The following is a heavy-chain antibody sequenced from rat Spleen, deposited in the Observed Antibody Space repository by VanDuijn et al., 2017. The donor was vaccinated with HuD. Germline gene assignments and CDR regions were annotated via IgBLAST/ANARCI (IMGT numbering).Heavy chain of an antibody. V-gene: IGHV2-47*01. CDR2: IWCNGGT. J-gene: IGHJ2*01. CDR3: TRDLYFDY. CDR1: GLLLTSNS. Sequence: QVQLKESGPGLVQPSQTLSLTCTVSGLLLTSNSVSWIRPPPGKGLEWMGVIWCNGGTDYNSANKSRLSISRDTSKRQVLLKMNSLQTEDTAIYFCTRDLYFDYWGQGVMVTVSS.